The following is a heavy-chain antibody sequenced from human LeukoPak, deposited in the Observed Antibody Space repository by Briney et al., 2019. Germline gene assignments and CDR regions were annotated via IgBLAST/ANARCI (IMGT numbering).Heavy chain of an antibody. CDR3: ARDRVPYSSGPTSFDY. CDR2: ISSSSSYI. V-gene: IGHV3-21*01. D-gene: IGHD6-19*01. J-gene: IGHJ4*02. Sequence: GGSLRLSCAVSGFSFSSYNMHWVRQAPGKGLEWVSFISSSSSYIHYTDSVKGRFTISRDNAQNSLFLQMNSLRAEDTAVYYCARDRVPYSSGPTSFDYWGQGILVTVSS. CDR1: GFSFSSYN.